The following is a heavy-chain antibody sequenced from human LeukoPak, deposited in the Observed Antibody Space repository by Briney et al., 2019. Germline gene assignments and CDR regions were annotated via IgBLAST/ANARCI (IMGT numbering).Heavy chain of an antibody. CDR1: GFTFSSYA. CDR2: ISGSGDNT. Sequence: GGSLRLSCPASGFTFSSYAMNWVRQAPGKGLEWVSVISGSGDNTYYADSVKGRFTISRDNSENTLYLQMNSLRAEDTAVYYCAKDGSPYYCYYMDVWGKGTTVTVSS. J-gene: IGHJ6*03. CDR3: AKDGSPYYCYYMDV. V-gene: IGHV3-23*01.